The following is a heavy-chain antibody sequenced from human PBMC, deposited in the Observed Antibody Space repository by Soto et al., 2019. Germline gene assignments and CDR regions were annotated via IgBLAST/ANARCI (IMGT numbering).Heavy chain of an antibody. J-gene: IGHJ6*02. CDR2: ISSSGSTI. Sequence: GGSLRLSCAASGFTFSDYYMSWIRQAPGKGLEWVSYISSSGSTIYYADSVKGRFTISRDNAKNSLYLQMNSLRAEDTAVYYCARVGARYCSSTSCYYYYGMDVWGQGTTVTVSS. V-gene: IGHV3-11*01. D-gene: IGHD2-2*01. CDR1: GFTFSDYY. CDR3: ARVGARYCSSTSCYYYYGMDV.